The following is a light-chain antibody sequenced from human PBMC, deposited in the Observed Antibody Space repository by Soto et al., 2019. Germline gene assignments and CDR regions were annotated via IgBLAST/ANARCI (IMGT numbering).Light chain of an antibody. Sequence: QSALTQPASVSGSPGQSITISCTGTSSDVGGYNYVSWCQQHPGKAPKLIIYEVTNRPSGVSNRFSGSKSGNTASLTISGLQAEDEADYYCNSYTTTSSWVFGGGTKLTVL. J-gene: IGLJ3*02. CDR1: SSDVGGYNY. V-gene: IGLV2-14*01. CDR3: NSYTTTSSWV. CDR2: EVT.